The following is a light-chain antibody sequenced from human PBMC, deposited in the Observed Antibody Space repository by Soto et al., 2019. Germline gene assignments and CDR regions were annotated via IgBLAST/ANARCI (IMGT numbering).Light chain of an antibody. CDR2: KAS. CDR1: QSVSSW. Sequence: DIQMTQSPSTLPASVGDRVTITCRASQSVSSWLAWYQQKPGKAPKLLIYKASSLESGVPSRFSGGGSGAEFTLTISSLQPDDFATYYCQQYHIYSWTFGQGTKVDIK. J-gene: IGKJ1*01. V-gene: IGKV1-5*03. CDR3: QQYHIYSWT.